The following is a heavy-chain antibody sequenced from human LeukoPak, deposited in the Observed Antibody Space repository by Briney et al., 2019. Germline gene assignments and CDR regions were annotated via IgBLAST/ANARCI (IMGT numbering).Heavy chain of an antibody. D-gene: IGHD5-12*01. Sequence: GGSLRLSCAASGFTFSTYIMNWVRQPPGKGPEWVSYINSGSSTIYYADSVKGRFTISRDNAKNSLYLQMNSLRAEDAAVYYCARTNGYSGYVSYDYWGQGTLVTVSS. J-gene: IGHJ4*02. CDR2: INSGSSTI. CDR3: ARTNGYSGYVSYDY. V-gene: IGHV3-48*01. CDR1: GFTFSTYI.